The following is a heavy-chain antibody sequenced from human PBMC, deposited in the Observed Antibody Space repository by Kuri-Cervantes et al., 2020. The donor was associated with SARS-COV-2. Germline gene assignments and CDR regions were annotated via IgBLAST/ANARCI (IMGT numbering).Heavy chain of an antibody. D-gene: IGHD3-16*01. V-gene: IGHV3-43*01. CDR2: ISWDGGST. CDR3: SSGGSQREWYY. CDR1: GFTFSSYS. Sequence: LSLTCAASGFTFSSYSINWVRQAPGKGLEWVSLISWDGGSTYYADSVKGRFTISRDNSKDSLFLQMNSLRSEDTAFYYCSSGGSQREWYYWGQGTLVTVSS. J-gene: IGHJ4*02.